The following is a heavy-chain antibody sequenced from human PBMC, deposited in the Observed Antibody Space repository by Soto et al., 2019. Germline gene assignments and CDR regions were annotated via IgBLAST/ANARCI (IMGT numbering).Heavy chain of an antibody. D-gene: IGHD3-22*01. J-gene: IGHJ5*02. CDR3: ARGEIGYCSGGSCPNYYDSSGYYDT. CDR2: ISAYNGNT. Sequence: GASVKVSCKASGYTFTSYGISWVRQAPGQGLEWMGWISAYNGNTNYAQKLQGRVTMTTDTSTSTAYMELRSLRSDDTAVYYCARGEIGYCSGGSCPNYYDSSGYYDTWGPGTLVTVSS. CDR1: GYTFTSYG. V-gene: IGHV1-18*01.